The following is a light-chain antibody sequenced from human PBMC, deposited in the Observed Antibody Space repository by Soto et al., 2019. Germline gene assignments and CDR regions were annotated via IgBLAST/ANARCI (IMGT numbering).Light chain of an antibody. CDR3: QHYVERSPIT. Sequence: EIVMTQSPCTLSLSPGERATLSCRASQSVSSRLAWDQQTPGQAPRILLSGASSRATGIPDRFSGSGSGTDFTLTISRLEPEAFALYYCQHYVERSPITFGQGTRLEIK. CDR1: QSVSSR. J-gene: IGKJ5*01. CDR2: GAS. V-gene: IGKV3-20*01.